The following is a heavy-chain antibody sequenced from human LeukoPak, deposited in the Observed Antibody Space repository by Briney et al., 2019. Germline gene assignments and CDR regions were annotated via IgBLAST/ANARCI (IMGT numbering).Heavy chain of an antibody. CDR2: ISGSGSST. J-gene: IGHJ4*02. CDR1: GFTFSGYA. CDR3: AKPPRVVVVTAFDS. D-gene: IGHD2-21*02. Sequence: GGSLRLSCAASGFTFSGYAMSWVRQAPGEGLEWVSAISGSGSSTYYADSVKGRFTIYRDNSKNTLYLQMNSLRAEDTAVYYCAKPPRVVVVTAFDSWGQGTLVTVSS. V-gene: IGHV3-23*01.